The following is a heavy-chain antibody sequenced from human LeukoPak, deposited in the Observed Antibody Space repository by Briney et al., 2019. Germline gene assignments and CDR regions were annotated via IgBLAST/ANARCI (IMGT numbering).Heavy chain of an antibody. CDR2: IYYSGST. D-gene: IGHD5-24*01. CDR3: ARDGRDGYNNFDY. J-gene: IGHJ4*02. V-gene: IGHV4-39*07. Sequence: PSETLSLTCTVSGGSISSSSYYWGWIRQPPGKGLEWIGSIYYSGSTYYNPSLKSRVTISVDTSKNQSSLKLSSVTAADTAVYYCARDGRDGYNNFDYWGQGTLVTVSS. CDR1: GGSISSSSYY.